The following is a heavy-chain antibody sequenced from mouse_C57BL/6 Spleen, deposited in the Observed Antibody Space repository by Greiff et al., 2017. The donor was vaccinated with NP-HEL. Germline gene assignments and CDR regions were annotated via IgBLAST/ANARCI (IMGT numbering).Heavy chain of an antibody. Sequence: VQLQQPGAELVMPGASVKLSCKASGYTFTSYWMHWVKQRPGQGLEWIGEIDPSDSYTNYNQKFKGKSTLTVDKSSSTAYMQLSSLTSEDSAVYYCARRFGGNSFMDYWGQGTSVTVSS. CDR1: GYTFTSYW. D-gene: IGHD1-1*02. V-gene: IGHV1-69*01. J-gene: IGHJ4*01. CDR2: IDPSDSYT. CDR3: ARRFGGNSFMDY.